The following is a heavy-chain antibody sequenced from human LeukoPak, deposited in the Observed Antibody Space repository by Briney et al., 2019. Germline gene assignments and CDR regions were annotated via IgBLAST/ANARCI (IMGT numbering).Heavy chain of an antibody. J-gene: IGHJ4*02. CDR1: GYTFTGYY. Sequence: ASVKVSCKASGYTFTGYYMHWVRQAPGQGLEWMGWINPNSGGTNYAQKFQGRVTMTRDMSISTAYMELSRLRSDDTAVYYCARDTAYSGGSYKGFDYWGQGTLVTVSS. CDR2: INPNSGGT. V-gene: IGHV1-2*02. D-gene: IGHD2-15*01. CDR3: ARDTAYSGGSYKGFDY.